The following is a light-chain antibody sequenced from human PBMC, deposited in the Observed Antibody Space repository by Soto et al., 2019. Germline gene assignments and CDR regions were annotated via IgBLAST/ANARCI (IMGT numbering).Light chain of an antibody. CDR3: QQRSNWPIT. CDR2: GAS. Sequence: EIVLTQSPGTRSLSPGERATLACRASQSVSRSYLAWYQQKPGQAPRLLIYGASTRATGIPARFSGSGSGTDFTLTISSLEPEDFAVYYCQQRSNWPITFGQGTRLEIK. CDR1: QSVSRSY. J-gene: IGKJ5*01. V-gene: IGKV3D-20*02.